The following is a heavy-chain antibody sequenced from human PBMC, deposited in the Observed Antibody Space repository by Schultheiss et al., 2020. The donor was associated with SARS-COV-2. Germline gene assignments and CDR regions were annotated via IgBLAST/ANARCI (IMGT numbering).Heavy chain of an antibody. D-gene: IGHD3-22*01. CDR3: ARGSSGYYGTNWFDP. CDR1: GGSISSYY. CDR2: INHSGST. Sequence: SETLSLTCTVSGGSISSYYWSWIRQPPGKGLEWIGEINHSGSTNYNPSLKSRVTISVDKSKNQFSLKLSSVTAADTAVYYCARGSSGYYGTNWFDPWGQGTLVTVSS. J-gene: IGHJ5*02. V-gene: IGHV4-34*01.